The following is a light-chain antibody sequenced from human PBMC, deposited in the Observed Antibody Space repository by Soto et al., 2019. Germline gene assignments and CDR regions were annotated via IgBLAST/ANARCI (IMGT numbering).Light chain of an antibody. J-gene: IGKJ1*01. CDR3: QKYDSAPT. CDR2: SAS. Sequence: DIQMTQSPSSLSASVGDRVTITCRPSRGIGNALAWYRQKPGTVPKLLIHSASTLQSGVPSRFSGSGSGTDFTLTISSLQPEDVASYYCQKYDSAPTFGPGTKVDI. CDR1: RGIGNA. V-gene: IGKV1-27*01.